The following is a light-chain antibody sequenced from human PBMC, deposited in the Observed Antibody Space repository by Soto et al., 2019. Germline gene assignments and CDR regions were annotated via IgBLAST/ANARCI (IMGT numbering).Light chain of an antibody. Sequence: DIQMTQSPSTLSASVGDRVTITCRASQSISSWLAWYQQKPGKAPKLLIYKASSLESGVPSRFIGSGSGTEFSLTISSLQPDDFAPYYCQQYNIYWTFGQGTKVEIK. V-gene: IGKV1-5*03. CDR2: KAS. CDR3: QQYNIYWT. CDR1: QSISSW. J-gene: IGKJ1*01.